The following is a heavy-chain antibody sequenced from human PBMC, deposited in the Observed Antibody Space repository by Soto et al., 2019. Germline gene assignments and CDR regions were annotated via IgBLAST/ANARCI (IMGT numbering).Heavy chain of an antibody. CDR1: GGSISSSSYY. CDR2: IYYSGST. Sequence: QLQLQESGPGLVKPSETLSLTCTVSGGSISSSSYYWGWIRQPPGKGLEWIGSIYYSGSTYYNPSLKSRVTISVDTSKNQFSLKLSSVTAADTAVYYCASGIVVVLAATPYWFDPWGQGTLVTVSS. V-gene: IGHV4-39*01. J-gene: IGHJ5*02. D-gene: IGHD2-15*01. CDR3: ASGIVVVLAATPYWFDP.